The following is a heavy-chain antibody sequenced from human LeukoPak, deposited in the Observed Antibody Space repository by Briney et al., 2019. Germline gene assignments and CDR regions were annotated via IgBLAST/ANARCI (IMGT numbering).Heavy chain of an antibody. CDR3: ARGLSCSGNTCYAAHFDS. D-gene: IGHD2-15*01. Sequence: GALVNVSCKASGYTFTRYYMHWVRQAPGQGLEWMGIINPSGGSTSYAQKFQGRVAMTRDTSTSTAYMELRSLRSDDTAVYYCARGLSCSGNTCYAAHFDSWGQGTLVTVSS. CDR1: GYTFTRYY. V-gene: IGHV1-46*01. J-gene: IGHJ4*02. CDR2: INPSGGST.